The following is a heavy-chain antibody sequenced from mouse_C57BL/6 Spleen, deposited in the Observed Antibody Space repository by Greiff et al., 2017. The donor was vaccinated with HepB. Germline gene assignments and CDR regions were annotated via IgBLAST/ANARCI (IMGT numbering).Heavy chain of an antibody. CDR1: GYTFTSYW. CDR2: IDPSDSYT. D-gene: IGHD2-4*01. J-gene: IGHJ4*01. Sequence: VQLQQSGAELVMPGASVKLSCKASGYTFTSYWMHWVKQRPGQGLEWIGEIDPSDSYTNYNQKFKGKSTLTVDKSASTAYLQLSSLTSEDSAVYYFARKTNYAYYYAMDYWGQGTSVTVSS. V-gene: IGHV1-69*01. CDR3: ARKTNYAYYYAMDY.